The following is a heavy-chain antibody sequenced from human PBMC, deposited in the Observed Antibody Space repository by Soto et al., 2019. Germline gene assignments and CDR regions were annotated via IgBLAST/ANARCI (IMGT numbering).Heavy chain of an antibody. V-gene: IGHV4-59*01. D-gene: IGHD3-10*01. Sequence: PSETLSLTCTVSGGSISSYYWSWIRQPPRKGLEWIGYIYYSGSTNYNPSLKSRVTISVDTSKNQFSLKLSSVTAADTAVYYCARDLAYYGSGSYFFSDPSDAFDIWGQGTMVTVSS. J-gene: IGHJ3*02. CDR2: IYYSGST. CDR3: ARDLAYYGSGSYFFSDPSDAFDI. CDR1: GGSISSYY.